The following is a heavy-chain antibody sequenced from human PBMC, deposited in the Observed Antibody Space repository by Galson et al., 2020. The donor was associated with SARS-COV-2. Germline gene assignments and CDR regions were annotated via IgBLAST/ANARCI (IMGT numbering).Heavy chain of an antibody. CDR1: GFTFKNHW. J-gene: IGHJ6*02. CDR2: IKEDGNKR. V-gene: IGHV3-7*01. D-gene: IGHD3-3*01. Sequence: TGGYLRLSCAASGFTFKNHWMSWVRQAPGKGLEWVANIKEDGNKRYYVDSVRGRFTISRDNDKNSLFLNMNNLRADDTAVYYCAREGGILRFLEPTVYFYNMDVWGQGTTVTVSS. CDR3: AREGGILRFLEPTVYFYNMDV.